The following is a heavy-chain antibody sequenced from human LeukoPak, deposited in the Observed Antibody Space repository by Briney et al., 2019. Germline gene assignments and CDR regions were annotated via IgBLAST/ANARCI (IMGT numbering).Heavy chain of an antibody. CDR1: GYTFTSYY. Sequence: ASVKVSCKASGYTFTSYYMHWIRQAPGQGLEWMGWINPESGETKYAQRFQGRVTMTRDTSISTAYMELRGLRFDDTAVYYCARVRDWDLLRYFDSWGQGTLVTVSS. CDR3: ARVRDWDLLRYFDS. D-gene: IGHD1-26*01. J-gene: IGHJ4*02. CDR2: INPESGET. V-gene: IGHV1-2*02.